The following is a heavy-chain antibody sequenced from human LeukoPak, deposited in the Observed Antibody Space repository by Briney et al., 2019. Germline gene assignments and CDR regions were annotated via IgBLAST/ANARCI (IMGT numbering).Heavy chain of an antibody. J-gene: IGHJ4*02. D-gene: IGHD3-22*01. CDR1: GFTFSSYA. CDR3: AKVKYYNDSSGYPADY. CDR2: ISGSGGST. V-gene: IGHV3-23*01. Sequence: SGGSLRLSCAASGFTFSSYAMSWVRQAPGKGLEWVSAISGSGGSTYYADSVKGRFTISRDNSKNTLYLQMNSLRAEDTAVYYCAKVKYYNDSSGYPADYWGQGTLVTVSS.